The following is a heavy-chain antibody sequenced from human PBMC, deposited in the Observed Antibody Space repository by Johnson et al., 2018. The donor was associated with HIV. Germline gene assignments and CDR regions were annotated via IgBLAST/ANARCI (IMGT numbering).Heavy chain of an antibody. CDR2: IWYDGSNK. CDR3: ARYCSGGCCYSGVGAFDI. CDR1: GFTFSSYC. Sequence: QVQLVESGGGVVQPGRSLRLSCAASGFTFSSYCMHWVRQAPGKGLEWVAVIWYDGSNKYYADSVKGRFTISRDNSKNTLYLQMNSRRVEDTAVYYCARYCSGGCCYSGVGAFDIWGQGTMVTVSS. V-gene: IGHV3-33*01. J-gene: IGHJ3*02. D-gene: IGHD2-15*01.